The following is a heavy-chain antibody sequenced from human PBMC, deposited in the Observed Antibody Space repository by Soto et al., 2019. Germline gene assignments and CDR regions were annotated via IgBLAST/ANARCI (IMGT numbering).Heavy chain of an antibody. CDR3: AKEPVGPDWYFDL. Sequence: GGSLRLSCAASGFTFRSYAMSWVRQAPGKGLEWVSHISGTGISTHYADSVKGRFTVSRDNSKNTLYLQMNSLRAEDTAVYNCAKEPVGPDWYFDLWGRGTLVTVPQ. V-gene: IGHV3-23*01. CDR1: GFTFRSYA. CDR2: ISGTGIST. J-gene: IGHJ2*01.